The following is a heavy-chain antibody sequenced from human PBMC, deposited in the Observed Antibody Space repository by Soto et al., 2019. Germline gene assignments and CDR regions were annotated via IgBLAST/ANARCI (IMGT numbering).Heavy chain of an antibody. D-gene: IGHD2-8*01. CDR3: ASQXPSRCTTTLCYPYYFPN. J-gene: IGHJ4*02. Sequence: PSETLSLTCTVSGGAVGSNNYYWGWIRQPPGKGLEWIGSVSYTGNTYYNPSLKSRVIISADTSTNQFSLRLRSLTASDTAVYYCASQXPSRCTTTLCYPYYFPNWGQGTLVTVSS. V-gene: IGHV4-39*01. CDR1: GGAVGSNNYY. CDR2: VSYTGNT.